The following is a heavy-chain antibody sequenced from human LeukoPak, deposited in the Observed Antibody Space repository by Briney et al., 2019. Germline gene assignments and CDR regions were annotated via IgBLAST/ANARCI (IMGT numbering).Heavy chain of an antibody. V-gene: IGHV3-7*03. D-gene: IGHD3-10*01. CDR2: VKQDGSEK. CDR1: GFTFRSYG. J-gene: IGHJ4*02. Sequence: PGGSLRLSCAASGFTFRSYGMHWVRQAPGKGLEWVANVKQDGSEKYYVDSVKGRFTISRDNAKNSLYLQMNSLRAEDTAVYYCARVGDYYGSGSYYTPFDYWGQGTLVTVSS. CDR3: ARVGDYYGSGSYYTPFDY.